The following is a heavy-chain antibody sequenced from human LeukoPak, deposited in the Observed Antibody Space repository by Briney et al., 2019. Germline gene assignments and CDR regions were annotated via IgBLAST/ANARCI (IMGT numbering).Heavy chain of an antibody. J-gene: IGHJ5*02. D-gene: IGHD2-2*01. CDR3: ATDPTTYCSSTSCYRKVSWFDP. V-gene: IGHV3-7*01. CDR2: IKQDGSEK. Sequence: GGSLRLSCAASGFSFSCYCMTWVRQAPGKGLEWVANIKQDGSEKYYVDSVKGRFTISRDNAKNSLYLQMNSLRAEDTAVYYCATDPTTYCSSTSCYRKVSWFDPWGQGTLVTVSS. CDR1: GFSFSCYC.